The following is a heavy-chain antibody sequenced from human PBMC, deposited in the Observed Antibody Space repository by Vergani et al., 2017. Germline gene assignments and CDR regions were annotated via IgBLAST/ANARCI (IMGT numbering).Heavy chain of an antibody. CDR3: ARQVGGIRGGHYHYYYMDV. V-gene: IGHV1-69*06. Sequence: QVQLVQSGAEVKKPGSSVKVSCKASGGTFSSYAISWVRQAPGQGLEWMGGIIPIFGTANYAQKFQGRVTITADKSTSTAYMELSSLRSEDTAVYYCARQVGGIRGGHYHYYYMDVWGKGTTVTVSS. CDR1: GGTFSSYA. CDR2: IIPIFGTA. J-gene: IGHJ6*03. D-gene: IGHD1-26*01.